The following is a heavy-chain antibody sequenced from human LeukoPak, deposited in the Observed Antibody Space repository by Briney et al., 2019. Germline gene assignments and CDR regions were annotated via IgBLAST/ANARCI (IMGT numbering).Heavy chain of an antibody. J-gene: IGHJ4*02. CDR3: ARDRHYDFWSGYYTPFNS. Sequence: GGSLRLSCAASGFTFSDHYMNWIRQAPGKGLEWVANMKQDGSEQYYVDSMKGRFTISRDNAKNSLYLQINSLRAEDTAVYYCARDRHYDFWSGYYTPFNSWGQGTLVTVSS. D-gene: IGHD3-3*01. V-gene: IGHV3-7*03. CDR2: MKQDGSEQ. CDR1: GFTFSDHY.